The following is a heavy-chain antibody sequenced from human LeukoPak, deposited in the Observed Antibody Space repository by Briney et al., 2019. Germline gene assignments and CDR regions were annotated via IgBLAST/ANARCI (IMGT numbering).Heavy chain of an antibody. CDR1: GFTFSSYG. Sequence: GGSLRLSCAASGFTFSSYGMSWVRQAPGKGLEWVSLFSGSWGSTYYADSVKGRFTLYRDNSKHTVYLQMNTVRAEDTAVYYCAKAQSSAWYPSFDYWGQGTLVTVSS. J-gene: IGHJ4*02. CDR2: FSGSWGST. V-gene: IGHV3-23*01. CDR3: AKAQSSAWYPSFDY. D-gene: IGHD6-19*01.